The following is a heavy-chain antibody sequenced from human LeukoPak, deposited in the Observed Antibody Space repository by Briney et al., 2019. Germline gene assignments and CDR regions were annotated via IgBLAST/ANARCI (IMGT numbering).Heavy chain of an antibody. D-gene: IGHD1-14*01. V-gene: IGHV4-59*01. CDR1: RGSLSFYY. CDR2: IYYSGST. CDR3: AGGAPATNFDY. J-gene: IGHJ4*02. Sequence: PSETLSLTCTVSRGSLSFYYWRSSRQPPGKGLEWIGYIYYSGSTNYNPSLKSRVTISVDTSKNQFSLKLSSVTAADTAVYYCAGGAPATNFDYWGQGTLVTVSS.